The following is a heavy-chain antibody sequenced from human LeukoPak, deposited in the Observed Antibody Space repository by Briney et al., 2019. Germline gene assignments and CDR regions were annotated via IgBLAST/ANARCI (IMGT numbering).Heavy chain of an antibody. D-gene: IGHD3-10*01. CDR2: INHSGST. V-gene: IGHV4-34*01. Sequence: PSETLSLTCAVYGGSFSGYYWSWIRQPPGKGLEWIGEINHSGSTNYNPSLKSRVTISVDTSKNQFSLKLSSVTAADTAVYYCARGRGAWVRFDPWGQGTLVTVSS. CDR3: ARGRGAWVRFDP. CDR1: GGSFSGYY. J-gene: IGHJ5*02.